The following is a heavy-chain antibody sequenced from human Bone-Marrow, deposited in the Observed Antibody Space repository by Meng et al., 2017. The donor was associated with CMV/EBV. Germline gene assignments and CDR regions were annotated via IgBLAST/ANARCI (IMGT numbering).Heavy chain of an antibody. D-gene: IGHD3-10*01. CDR1: GGTLSSYA. Sequence: NVCSKAVGGTLSSYAVRWVGQAPGKGLGWVGGIIPIFGTANYAQKFQGRVTITADESTSTAYMELSSLRSEDTAVYYCARGLGGSDYWGQGTLVTVSS. J-gene: IGHJ4*02. CDR3: ARGLGGSDY. V-gene: IGHV1-69*01. CDR2: IIPIFGTA.